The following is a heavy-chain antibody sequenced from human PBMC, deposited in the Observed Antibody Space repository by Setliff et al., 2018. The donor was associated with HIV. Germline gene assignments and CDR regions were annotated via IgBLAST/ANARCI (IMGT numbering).Heavy chain of an antibody. Sequence: SETLSLTCTVSGGSMSRFYWTWIRQPPGKGLEWIGFVYSTGSINYSPSFRGRLTISLDTSENQFSLHLTSVTAADTAVYFCARHNKVDNWFDPWGQGALVTVSS. J-gene: IGHJ5*02. CDR1: GGSMSRFY. D-gene: IGHD1-1*01. CDR2: VYSTGSI. V-gene: IGHV4-59*01. CDR3: ARHNKVDNWFDP.